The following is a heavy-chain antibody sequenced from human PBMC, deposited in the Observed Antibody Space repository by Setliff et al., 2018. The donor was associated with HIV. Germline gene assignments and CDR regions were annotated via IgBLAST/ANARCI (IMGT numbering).Heavy chain of an antibody. J-gene: IGHJ1*01. CDR3: ARAGYYGSTSYWEYFQH. V-gene: IGHV4-59*11. CDR2: ISYNGIT. D-gene: IGHD3-22*01. CDR1: GGSISSHY. Sequence: SETLSLTCTVSGGSISSHYWGWLRQPPGKGLEWIGSISYNGITNYNPSLKNRVTVSVDTSKNQFSLKLSSVTAADTAVYYCARAGYYGSTSYWEYFQHWGQGTLVTVSS.